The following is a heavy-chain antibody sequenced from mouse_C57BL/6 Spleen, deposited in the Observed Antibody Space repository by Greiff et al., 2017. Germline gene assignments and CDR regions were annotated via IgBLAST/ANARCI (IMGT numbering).Heavy chain of an antibody. J-gene: IGHJ4*01. CDR3: ARDDWDYAMDY. V-gene: IGHV1-80*01. CDR2: IYPGDGDT. Sequence: VQLQQSGAELVKPGASVKISCKASGYAFSSYWMNWVKQRPGKGLEWIGQIYPGDGDTNYNGKFKGKATLTADKSSSTAYMQLSSLTSEDSAVYFCARDDWDYAMDYWGQGTSVTVSS. CDR1: GYAFSSYW. D-gene: IGHD4-1*01.